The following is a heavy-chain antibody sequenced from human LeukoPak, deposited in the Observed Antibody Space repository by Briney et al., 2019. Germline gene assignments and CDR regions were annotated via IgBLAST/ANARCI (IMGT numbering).Heavy chain of an antibody. CDR3: ARQESYMTTVTTHWFDP. Sequence: PSETLSLTCTVSGGSISSSSYYWGWIRQPPGKGLEWIGSIYYSGSTYYNPSLKSRVTISVDTSKNQFSLKLSSVTAADTAVYYCARQESYMTTVTTHWFDPWGQGTLVTVSS. D-gene: IGHD4-17*01. CDR2: IYYSGST. CDR1: GGSISSSSYY. V-gene: IGHV4-39*07. J-gene: IGHJ5*02.